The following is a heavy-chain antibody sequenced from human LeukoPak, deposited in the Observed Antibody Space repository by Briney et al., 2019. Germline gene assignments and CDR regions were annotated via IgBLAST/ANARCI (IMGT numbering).Heavy chain of an antibody. CDR2: IYYSGGT. V-gene: IGHV4-34*01. CDR1: GGSFSGYY. D-gene: IGHD1-14*01. CDR3: AETNPQDWFDP. J-gene: IGHJ5*02. Sequence: SETLSLTCAVYGGSFSGYYWSWIRQPPGKGLEWIASIYYSGGTYYNPSLKSRVTISVDTSRNEFSLKLSSVTAADTAVYYCAETNPQDWFDPWGQGTLVTVSS.